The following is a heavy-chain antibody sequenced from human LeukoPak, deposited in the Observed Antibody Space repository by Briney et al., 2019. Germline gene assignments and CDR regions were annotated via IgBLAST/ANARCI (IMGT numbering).Heavy chain of an antibody. Sequence: PSETLSLTCAVYGGSFSGYYWSWIRQPPGKGLEWIGEINHSGNISYNPSLKSRVTISVDTSKNQFSLKLSSVTAADTAVYYCARGSLAVSYGMDVWGHGTPVTVSS. CDR3: ARGSLAVSYGMDV. D-gene: IGHD4-11*01. J-gene: IGHJ6*02. V-gene: IGHV4-34*01. CDR2: INHSGNI. CDR1: GGSFSGYY.